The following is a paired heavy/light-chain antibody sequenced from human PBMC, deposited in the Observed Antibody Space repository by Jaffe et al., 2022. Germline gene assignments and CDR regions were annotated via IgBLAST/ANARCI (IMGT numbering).Light chain of an antibody. Sequence: SYELTQPSSVSVSPGQTAKITCSGDVLAKKYARWFQHKPGQAPVLVIYKDTERPSGIPERFSGSSSGTTVTLTISGAQVADEADYYCYSVADHDLRVFGGGTRLTVL. CDR1: VLAKKY. CDR2: KDT. CDR3: YSVADHDLRV. V-gene: IGLV3-27*01. J-gene: IGLJ3*02.
Heavy chain of an antibody. D-gene: IGHD3-22*01. J-gene: IGHJ5*02. CDR1: GYTFMNYY. CDR3: AREDRYYHSSGYNGDDL. CDR2: INPSSGRA. V-gene: IGHV1-46*01. Sequence: QMHLEQSGAEVKQPGDSVNISCKASGYTFMNYYTHWVRQVPGQGLEWMGVINPSSGRATYAQKFQGRLTVTRDTSTTTVYMELSSLGYEDTARYYCAREDRYYHSSGYNGDDLWGPGSQVIVSS.